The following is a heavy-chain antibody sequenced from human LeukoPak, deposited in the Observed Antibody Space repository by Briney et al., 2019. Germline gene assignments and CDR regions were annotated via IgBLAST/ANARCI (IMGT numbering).Heavy chain of an antibody. Sequence: ASVKVSCKASGGTFSSYAISWVRQAPGQGLEWMGRIIPILGIANYAQKFQGRVTITADKSTSTAYMELSSLRSEDTAVYYCASLGGQEAAVNVYYYYYGMDVWGQGTTVTVSS. V-gene: IGHV1-69*04. CDR3: ASLGGQEAAVNVYYYYYGMDV. D-gene: IGHD6-13*01. J-gene: IGHJ6*02. CDR2: IIPILGIA. CDR1: GGTFSSYA.